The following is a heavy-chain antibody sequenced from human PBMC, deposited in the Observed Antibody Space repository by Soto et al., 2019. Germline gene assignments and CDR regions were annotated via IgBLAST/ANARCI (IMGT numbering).Heavy chain of an antibody. J-gene: IGHJ4*02. CDR2: ISGSGGRT. CDR3: AKEIVGCSSGWYSGGVDY. CDR1: GITFSSYA. Sequence: EVQLLEPGGGLVQPGGSLRLSCAASGITFSSYAMSWVRQAPGKGLEWVSAISGSGGRTYYAASVKGRFTITRDNSKNPLYLEMNSLRAEDTAVSYCAKEIVGCSSGWYSGGVDYWGQGTLVTVCS. D-gene: IGHD6-19*01. V-gene: IGHV3-23*01.